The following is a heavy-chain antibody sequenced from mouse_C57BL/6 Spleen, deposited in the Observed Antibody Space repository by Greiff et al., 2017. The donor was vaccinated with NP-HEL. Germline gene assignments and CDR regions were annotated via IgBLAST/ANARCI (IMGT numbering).Heavy chain of an antibody. CDR1: GYSITSGYY. Sequence: EVQLQESGPGLVKPSQSLSLTCSVTGYSITSGYYWNWIRQFPGNKLEWMGYISYDGSNNYNPSLKNRIPITRDTSKNQFFLKLNSVTTEDTATYYCARGGYDWFAYWGQGTLVTVSA. V-gene: IGHV3-6*01. J-gene: IGHJ3*01. CDR3: ARGGYDWFAY. D-gene: IGHD2-14*01. CDR2: ISYDGSN.